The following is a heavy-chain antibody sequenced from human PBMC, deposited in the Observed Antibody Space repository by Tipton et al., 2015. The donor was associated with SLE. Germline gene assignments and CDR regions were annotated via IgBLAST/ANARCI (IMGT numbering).Heavy chain of an antibody. V-gene: IGHV4-4*07. CDR1: GGPISRYS. Sequence: LRLSCTVSGGPISRYSWNWIRQPAGKGLEWIGRVYISVNTNYNPPVQSRVTMSVDTSKNQFSLILSSVTAADTAVYYCARDAHGYYSGWMDYWGQGTLVTVSS. CDR2: VYISVNT. J-gene: IGHJ4*02. D-gene: IGHD2-15*01. CDR3: ARDAHGYYSGWMDY.